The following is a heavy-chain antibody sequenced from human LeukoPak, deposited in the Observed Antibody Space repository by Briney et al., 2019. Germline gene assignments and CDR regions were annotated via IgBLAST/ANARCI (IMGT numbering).Heavy chain of an antibody. D-gene: IGHD6-13*01. CDR3: AKETIGQQLADY. J-gene: IGHJ4*02. Sequence: GGSLRLSCAASKFTFSNYVMNWVRQAPGKGLEWVAFIRYDGSNKYYADSVKGRFTISRDNSKNTLYLQMNSLRAEDTAVYYCAKETIGQQLADYWGQGTLVTVSS. CDR1: KFTFSNYV. CDR2: IRYDGSNK. V-gene: IGHV3-30*02.